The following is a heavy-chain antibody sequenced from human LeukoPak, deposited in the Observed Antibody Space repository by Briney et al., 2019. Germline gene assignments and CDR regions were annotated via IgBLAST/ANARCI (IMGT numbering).Heavy chain of an antibody. CDR1: GFTFSDYY. J-gene: IGHJ6*03. Sequence: KPGGSLRLFCAASGFTFSDYYMSWIRQAPGKGLEWVSYISSSGSTIYYADSVKGRFTISRDNAKNSLYLQMNSLRAEDTAVYYCAGCSSTSCRYYYYYMDVWGKGTTVTVSS. CDR2: ISSSGSTI. V-gene: IGHV3-11*04. CDR3: AGCSSTSCRYYYYYMDV. D-gene: IGHD2-2*01.